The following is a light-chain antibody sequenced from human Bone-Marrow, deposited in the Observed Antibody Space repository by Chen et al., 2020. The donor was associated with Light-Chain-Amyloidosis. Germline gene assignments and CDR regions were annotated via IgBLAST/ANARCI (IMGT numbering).Light chain of an antibody. J-gene: IGLJ1*01. CDR3: SSYTTSGTLG. CDR2: EGT. V-gene: IGLV2-14*03. Sequence: QSALTQPASVSGSPGQSITIPCTGTSSDVGGYNFVSWYQQYPGKVPKLMICEGTNRPSGVSNRFSGSKSGNTASLPISGLQAEDEADYYCSSYTTSGTLGFGTGTKVTVL. CDR1: SSDVGGYNF.